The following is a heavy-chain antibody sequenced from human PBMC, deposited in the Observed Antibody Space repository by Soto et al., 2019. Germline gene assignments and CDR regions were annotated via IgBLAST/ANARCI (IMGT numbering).Heavy chain of an antibody. CDR3: AREYSDILTGYYYYYGLDI. J-gene: IGHJ6*02. V-gene: IGHV3-30*19. CDR2: ISYDGSNK. D-gene: IGHD3-9*01. Sequence: GGSLRLSCAASGFAFSSYGMHWVRQAPGKGLEWVAVISYDGSNKYYADSVKGRFTISRDNSKNTLYLQMNSLRAEDTAVYYCAREYSDILTGYYYYYGLDIWGQGTTVTVSS. CDR1: GFAFSSYG.